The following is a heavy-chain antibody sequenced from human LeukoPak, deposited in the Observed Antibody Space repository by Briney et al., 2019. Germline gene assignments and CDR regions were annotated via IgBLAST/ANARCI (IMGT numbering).Heavy chain of an antibody. V-gene: IGHV3-30*03. J-gene: IGHJ4*02. CDR1: GFTFSSYG. Sequence: GGSLRLSCAASGFTFSSYGMHWVRQAPGKGLEWVAVISYDGSNKYYADSVKGRFTISRDNSKNTLYLQMNSLRAEDTAVYYCARGLFPGRAAPSTWLAPLGVYYFDYWGQGTLVTVSS. CDR3: ARGLFPGRAAPSTWLAPLGVYYFDY. CDR2: ISYDGSNK. D-gene: IGHD6-19*01.